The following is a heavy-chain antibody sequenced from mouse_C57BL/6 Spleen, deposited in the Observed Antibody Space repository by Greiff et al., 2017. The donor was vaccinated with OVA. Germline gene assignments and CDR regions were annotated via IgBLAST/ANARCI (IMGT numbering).Heavy chain of an antibody. CDR3: ARDSHYYGSSYYAIDD. V-gene: IGHV1-76*01. D-gene: IGHD1-1*01. CDR1: GYTFTDYY. J-gene: IGHJ4*01. Sequence: QVQLLQSGAELVRPGASVKLSCKASGYTFTDYYINWVKQRPGQGLEWIASICPGSGYTSYNEKFKGKATLTAEKSSSTAYMQLISLTSEASAVYFCARDSHYYGSSYYAIDDWGQGTTVTVAS. CDR2: ICPGSGYT.